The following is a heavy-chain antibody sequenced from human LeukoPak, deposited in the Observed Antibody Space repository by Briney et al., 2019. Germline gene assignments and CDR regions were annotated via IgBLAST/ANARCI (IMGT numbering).Heavy chain of an antibody. Sequence: GGSLRLSCAASGFIVSTNYMTWVRQAPGKGLEWVSVIYSGGSTYYADSVKGRFTISRDNSRNTLYLQMNSLRAEDTAVYYCAKEIWPTVTTPGWTYFDYWGQGTLVTVSS. D-gene: IGHD4-17*01. CDR3: AKEIWPTVTTPGWTYFDY. CDR1: GFIVSTNY. J-gene: IGHJ4*02. CDR2: IYSGGST. V-gene: IGHV3-66*02.